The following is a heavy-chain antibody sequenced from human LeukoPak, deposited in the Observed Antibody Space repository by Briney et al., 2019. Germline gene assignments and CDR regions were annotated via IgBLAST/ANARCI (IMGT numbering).Heavy chain of an antibody. CDR3: ARTDRENYAMDV. J-gene: IGHJ6*02. CDR2: ISGSGANT. Sequence: GGSLRLSCAASEFTFRSYAMTWVRQAPGKGLEWVPTISGSGANTYYADSVRGRFTISRDNSKNTLYLQMNSLRVEDTALYYCARTDRENYAMDVWGQGTTVTVSS. V-gene: IGHV3-23*01. D-gene: IGHD1-1*01. CDR1: EFTFRSYA.